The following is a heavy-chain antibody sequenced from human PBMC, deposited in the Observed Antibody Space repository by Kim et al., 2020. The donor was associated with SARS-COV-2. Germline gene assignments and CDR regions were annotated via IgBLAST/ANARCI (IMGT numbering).Heavy chain of an antibody. CDR3: ARDPGYFDY. V-gene: IGHV1-69*06. CDR2: GTA. Sequence: GTANYAKKFQGRFTITADKSTSTAYMELSSLRSEDTAVYYCARDPGYFDYWGQGTLVTVSS. J-gene: IGHJ4*02.